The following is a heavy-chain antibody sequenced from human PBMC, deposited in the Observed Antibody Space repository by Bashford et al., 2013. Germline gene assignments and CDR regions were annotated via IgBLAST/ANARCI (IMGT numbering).Heavy chain of an antibody. D-gene: IGHD2-15*01. V-gene: IGHV4-39*01. Sequence: SETLSLTCTVSGGSISSSSYYWGWIRQPPGKGLEWIGSIYYSGSTYYNPSLKSRVTISVDTSKNQFSLKLSSVTAADTAVYYCARGDGYSGGTCRHFFDNWGQGNPGHRLL. CDR2: IYYSGST. J-gene: IGHJ4*02. CDR3: ARGDGYSGGTCRHFFDN. CDR1: GGSISSSSYY.